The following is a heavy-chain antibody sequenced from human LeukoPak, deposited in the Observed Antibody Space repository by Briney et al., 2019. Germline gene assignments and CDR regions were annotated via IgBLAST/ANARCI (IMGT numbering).Heavy chain of an antibody. CDR3: ARVPAGVSDAFDI. Sequence: GGSLRLSCAASGFTVSSNYMSWIRQAPGKGLEWVSYISSSGSTIYYADSVKGRFTISRDNAKNSLYLQMNSLRAEDTAVYYCARVPAGVSDAFDIWGQGTMVTVSS. CDR2: ISSSGSTI. J-gene: IGHJ3*02. CDR1: GFTVSSNY. D-gene: IGHD2-2*01. V-gene: IGHV3-11*04.